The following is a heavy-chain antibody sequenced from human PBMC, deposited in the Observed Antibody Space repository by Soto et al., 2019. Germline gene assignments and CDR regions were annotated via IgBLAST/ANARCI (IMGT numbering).Heavy chain of an antibody. J-gene: IGHJ6*02. V-gene: IGHV1-18*01. Sequence: QVQLVQSGAEVKKPGASVKVSCKASGYTFTDYGIDWVRQAPGQGLEWMGGINAYNANTNYAQKLQGRVTIATDTSTSTAYMELRSLRSDDTAVYYCARAQGGSYYDYNYYGMDVWGQGTTVTVSS. D-gene: IGHD1-26*01. CDR3: ARAQGGSYYDYNYYGMDV. CDR2: INAYNANT. CDR1: GYTFTDYG.